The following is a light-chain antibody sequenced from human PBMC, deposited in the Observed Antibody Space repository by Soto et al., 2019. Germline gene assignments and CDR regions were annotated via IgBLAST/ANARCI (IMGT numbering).Light chain of an antibody. CDR1: QNIKRY. V-gene: IGKV1-39*01. CDR2: AAF. J-gene: IGKJ1*01. Sequence: DVHMTQSPSSLSASVGYRVTISCRPTQNIKRYLSWYQQKKGEAPKLLISAAFSLQSGVPSRFSGSCYGTDFNLIISSLQTEDFATYFCQQSYSIPWTFGQGTKVDIK. CDR3: QQSYSIPWT.